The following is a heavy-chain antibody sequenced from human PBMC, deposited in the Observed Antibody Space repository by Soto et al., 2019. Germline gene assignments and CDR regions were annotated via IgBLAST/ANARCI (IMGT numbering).Heavy chain of an antibody. CDR1: GFTFSKYA. D-gene: IGHD2-21*02. CDR2: ITGSGGTL. Sequence: DVQLLESGGGLVQPGGSLRLSCAASGFTFSKYAMIWVRQAPGKGKEWVSGITGSGGTLEYAASVKGRFTISRDNSKNMVYLQINSMRAEDTSMYYCAKDAVYGDGLWLVAYWGQGTLVTFA. J-gene: IGHJ4*02. V-gene: IGHV3-23*01. CDR3: AKDAVYGDGLWLVAY.